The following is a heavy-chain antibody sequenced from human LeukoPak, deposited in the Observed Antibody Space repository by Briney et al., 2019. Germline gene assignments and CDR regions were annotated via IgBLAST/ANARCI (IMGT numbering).Heavy chain of an antibody. CDR2: INPLGGGT. D-gene: IGHD2-2*02. CDR1: GYTFTSYY. Sequence: ASVKVSCKASGYTFTSYYIHWVRQAPGQGLEWMGIINPLGGGTGSAQKFKGRVTMTRDTSTSTVYMELSSLTSEDTAMYYCARAGGEYCSSTTCYNDYWGQGTLVTVSS. V-gene: IGHV1-46*01. CDR3: ARAGGEYCSSTTCYNDY. J-gene: IGHJ4*02.